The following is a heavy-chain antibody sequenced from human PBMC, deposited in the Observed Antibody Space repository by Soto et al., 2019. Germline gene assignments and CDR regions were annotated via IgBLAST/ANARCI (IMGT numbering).Heavy chain of an antibody. Sequence: TCTFSGCSSTTSGYYWSLIRQHPGKRLEWIGYISHSGITEYNPSLKSRLTLSIDTSKNQFSLEMNSVTAASTAVYFCARVSHDYYYGWFDPWAQRTPVTVSS. V-gene: IGHV4-31*03. D-gene: IGHD3-10*01. CDR1: GCSSTTSGYY. J-gene: IGHJ5*02. CDR3: ARVSHDYYYGWFDP. CDR2: ISHSGIT.